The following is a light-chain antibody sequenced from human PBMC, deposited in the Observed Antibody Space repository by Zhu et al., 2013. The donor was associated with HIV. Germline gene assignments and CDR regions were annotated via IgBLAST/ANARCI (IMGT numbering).Light chain of an antibody. Sequence: DIQMTQSPSTLSASVGGRVTITCRASQSISSWLAWYQQKPGKAPKLLIYDASSLESGVALRFSGSGSGTHFTLTISSLQPEDSATYYCHHVNDNPAFGPGTTVDFK. CDR2: DAS. V-gene: IGKV1-5*01. J-gene: IGKJ3*01. CDR1: QSISSW. CDR3: HHVNDNPA.